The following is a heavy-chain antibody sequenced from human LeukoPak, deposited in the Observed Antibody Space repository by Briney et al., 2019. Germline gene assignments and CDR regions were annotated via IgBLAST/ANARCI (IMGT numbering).Heavy chain of an antibody. CDR2: ISGSGGST. V-gene: IGHV3-23*01. Sequence: GSLRLSCAASGFTFSGYAMSWVRRAPGKGLEWVSAISGSGGSTYYADSVKGRFTISRDNSKNTLYLQMNSLRAEDTAVYYCAKGSGVVVVAAITFDYWGQGTLVTVSS. D-gene: IGHD2-15*01. CDR3: AKGSGVVVVAAITFDY. J-gene: IGHJ4*02. CDR1: GFTFSGYA.